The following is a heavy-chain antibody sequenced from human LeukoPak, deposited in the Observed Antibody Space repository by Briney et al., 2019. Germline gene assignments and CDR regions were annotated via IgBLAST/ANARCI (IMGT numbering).Heavy chain of an antibody. V-gene: IGHV3-23*01. CDR3: AKEKYGVDAFDI. Sequence: GGSLRLSCAASGFTFSSYAMSWVRQAPGKGLEWVSAISGSGGSTYYADPVKGRFSISRDNSKNTLYLQMNSLRAEDTAVYYCAKEKYGVDAFDIWGQGTMVTVSS. D-gene: IGHD4-17*01. CDR2: ISGSGGST. CDR1: GFTFSSYA. J-gene: IGHJ3*02.